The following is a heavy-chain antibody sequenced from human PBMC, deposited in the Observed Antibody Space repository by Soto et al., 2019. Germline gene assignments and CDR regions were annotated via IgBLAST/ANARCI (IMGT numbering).Heavy chain of an antibody. CDR2: IGTAGDT. CDR1: GFTFSSYD. Sequence: GGSLRLSCAASGFTFSSYDMHWVRQATGKGLEWVSAIGTAGDTYYAGSVKGRFTISRDNSKNTLYLQMNSLRAEDTAVYYCAKGKGNMIVVVIPYDYWGQGTLVTVSS. V-gene: IGHV3-13*01. J-gene: IGHJ4*02. CDR3: AKGKGNMIVVVIPYDY. D-gene: IGHD3-22*01.